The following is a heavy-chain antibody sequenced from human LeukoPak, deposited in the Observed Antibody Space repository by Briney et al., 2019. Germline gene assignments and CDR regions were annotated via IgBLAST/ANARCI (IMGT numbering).Heavy chain of an antibody. D-gene: IGHD6-19*01. V-gene: IGHV3-53*01. CDR2: IYSGGST. CDR3: ARRLNRQWPAAGY. Sequence: PGGSLRLSCAASGFTVSSNYMSWVRQAPWKGLEWVSVIYSGGSTYYADSVKGRFTISRDNSKNTLYLQMNSLRAEDTAVYYCARRLNRQWPAAGYWGQGTLVTVSS. CDR1: GFTVSSNY. J-gene: IGHJ4*02.